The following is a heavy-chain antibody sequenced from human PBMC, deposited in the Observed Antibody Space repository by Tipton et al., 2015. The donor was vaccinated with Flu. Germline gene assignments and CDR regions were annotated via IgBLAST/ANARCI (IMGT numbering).Heavy chain of an antibody. CDR3: ASTSSGLRAFDI. J-gene: IGHJ3*02. CDR2: IIPIFGTA. Sequence: QSGPEVKKPGSSVKVSCKASGGTFSSYAISWVRQAPGQGLEWMGGIIPIFGTANYAQKFQGRVTITADESTSTAYMELSSLRSEDTAVYYCASTSSGLRAFDIWGQGTMVTVSS. CDR1: GGTFSSYA. D-gene: IGHD3-22*01. V-gene: IGHV1-69*01.